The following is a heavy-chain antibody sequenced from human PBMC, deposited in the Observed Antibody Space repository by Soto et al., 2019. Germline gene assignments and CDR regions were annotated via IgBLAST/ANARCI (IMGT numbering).Heavy chain of an antibody. Sequence: EVQLLESGGGLVQPGGSLRLSCAASGFPFTNYAMGWVRPAPGKGLEWVSGISDSGSSTYYADSVKGRFTNSRDNSKNTLYLQMNSLRAEDTAVYYCAKGLHYDKSGYFYQWGQGALVTVSS. J-gene: IGHJ4*02. CDR2: ISDSGSST. V-gene: IGHV3-23*01. CDR1: GFPFTNYA. D-gene: IGHD3-22*01. CDR3: AKGLHYDKSGYFYQ.